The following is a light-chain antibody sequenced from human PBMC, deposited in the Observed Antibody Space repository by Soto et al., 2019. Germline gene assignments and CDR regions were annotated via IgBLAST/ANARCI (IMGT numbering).Light chain of an antibody. CDR2: ATS. Sequence: EIAMTQYPSSRSASVGDRVTITCRAGQSIRTYLHWSKPKPGKAPKLLIYATSNLQIGVPSRFSGSGSGTDFTLTIRSLQPEDFATYYCQHSYSPPTFAQVTKVDIK. CDR1: QSIRTY. V-gene: IGKV1-39*01. CDR3: QHSYSPPT. J-gene: IGKJ2*01.